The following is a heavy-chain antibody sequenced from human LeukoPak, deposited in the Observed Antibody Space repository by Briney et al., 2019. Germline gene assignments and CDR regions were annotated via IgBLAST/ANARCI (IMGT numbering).Heavy chain of an antibody. V-gene: IGHV3-23*01. CDR2: ISGSGGST. CDR3: AKETYSSGWYPYFDY. CDR1: GFTFSSYA. D-gene: IGHD6-19*01. Sequence: GGSLRLSCVASGFTFSSYAMSWVRQAPGKGLEWVSGISGSGGSTYYADSVKGRFTISRDNSRNTLFLQMNSLRAEDTAVYYCAKETYSSGWYPYFDYWGQGTLVTVSS. J-gene: IGHJ4*02.